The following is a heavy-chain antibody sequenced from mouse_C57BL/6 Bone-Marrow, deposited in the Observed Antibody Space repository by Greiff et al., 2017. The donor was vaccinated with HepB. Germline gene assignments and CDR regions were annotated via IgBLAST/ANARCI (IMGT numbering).Heavy chain of an antibody. CDR2: IYPRSGNT. J-gene: IGHJ3*01. CDR1: GYTFTSYG. D-gene: IGHD1-1*01. Sequence: QVQLKESGAELARPGASVKLSCKASGYTFTSYGISWVKQRTGQGLEWIGEIYPRSGNTYYNEKFKGKATLTADKSSSTAYMELRSLTSEDSAVYFCARGENYYGSSAWFAYWGQGTLVTVSA. V-gene: IGHV1-81*01. CDR3: ARGENYYGSSAWFAY.